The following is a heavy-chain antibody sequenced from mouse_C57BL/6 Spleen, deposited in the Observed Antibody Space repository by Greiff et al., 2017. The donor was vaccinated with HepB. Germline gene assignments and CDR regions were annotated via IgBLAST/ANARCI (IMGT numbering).Heavy chain of an antibody. CDR3: AREGGYYGSREDYFDY. V-gene: IGHV1-59*01. D-gene: IGHD1-1*01. CDR2: IDPSDSYT. J-gene: IGHJ2*01. Sequence: QVQLQQPGAELVRPGTSVKLSCKASGYTFTSYWMHWVKQRPGQGLEWIGVIDPSDSYTNYNQKFKGKATLTVDTSSSTAYMQLSSLTSEDSAVYYCAREGGYYGSREDYFDYWGQGTTLTVSS. CDR1: GYTFTSYW.